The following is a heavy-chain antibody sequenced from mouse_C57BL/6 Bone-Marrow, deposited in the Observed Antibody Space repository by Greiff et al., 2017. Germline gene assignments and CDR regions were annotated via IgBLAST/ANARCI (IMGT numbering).Heavy chain of an antibody. Sequence: EVQVVESGGGLVQPGGSLKLSCAASGFTFSDYYMYWVRQTPEKRLEWVAYISNGGGSTYYPDTVKGRFTISRDNAKNTLYLQMSRLKSEDTAMYYCARPPMDYWGQGTSVTVSS. V-gene: IGHV5-12*01. CDR3: ARPPMDY. CDR2: ISNGGGST. CDR1: GFTFSDYY. J-gene: IGHJ4*01.